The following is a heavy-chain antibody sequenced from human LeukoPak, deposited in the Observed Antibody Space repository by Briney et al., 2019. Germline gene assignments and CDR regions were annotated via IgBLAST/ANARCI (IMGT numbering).Heavy chain of an antibody. CDR3: ARQGVYEVFDY. D-gene: IGHD5/OR15-5a*01. Sequence: PSETLSLTCAVYGGSFSGYYWSWIRQPPGKGLEWIGEINHSGSTNYNPSLKSRVTISVDTSKNQFSLKLSSVTAADTAVYYCARQGVYEVFDYWGQGILVTVSS. V-gene: IGHV4-34*01. J-gene: IGHJ4*02. CDR1: GGSFSGYY. CDR2: INHSGST.